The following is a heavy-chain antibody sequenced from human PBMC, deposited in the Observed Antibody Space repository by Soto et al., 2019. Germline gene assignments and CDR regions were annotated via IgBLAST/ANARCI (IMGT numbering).Heavy chain of an antibody. J-gene: IGHJ4*02. CDR2: INWNGGSK. CDR3: ARATQSYYDTSGYYSYVY. V-gene: IGHV3-20*04. D-gene: IGHD3-22*01. Sequence: GGSLRLSCAASGFTFDEYALTWVRQAPGKGLEWVAGINWNGGSKGYADSVKGRFTISRDNAKSSLYLQMNNLRAEDTAFYFCARATQSYYDTSGYYSYVYWGQGAPVTVPQ. CDR1: GFTFDEYA.